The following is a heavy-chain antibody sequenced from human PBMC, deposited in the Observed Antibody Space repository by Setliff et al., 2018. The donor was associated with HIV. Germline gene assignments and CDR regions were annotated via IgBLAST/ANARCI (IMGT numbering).Heavy chain of an antibody. CDR1: GYSISSGYY. Sequence: SETLSLTCAVSGYSISSGYYWGWIRQTPGKGLEWIGNIYYTGFAYYNPPLKSRVTISLDTSKTHVYLILSSVTDADTAVYFCAREGRGDPAVATTRIDYWGQGKLVTVSS. V-gene: IGHV4-38-2*02. CDR2: IYYTGFA. J-gene: IGHJ4*02. D-gene: IGHD1-1*01. CDR3: AREGRGDPAVATTRIDY.